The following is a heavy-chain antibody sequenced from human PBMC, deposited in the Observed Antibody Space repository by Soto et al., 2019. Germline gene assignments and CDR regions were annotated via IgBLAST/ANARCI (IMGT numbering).Heavy chain of an antibody. Sequence: EVPLVESGGTSIQAGGSLRLSCAASGFSVSSDYMSWVRQAPGKGLEWVSLIYSGGDTYYADSVKGRFTISRDISSNTIYLHMTSLRADDTAIYYCTRAGSDPGNFYISNYYAMDVWGRGTTVTVSS. CDR1: GFSVSSDY. D-gene: IGHD3-10*01. CDR2: IYSGGDT. J-gene: IGHJ6*02. V-gene: IGHV3-53*01. CDR3: TRAGSDPGNFYISNYYAMDV.